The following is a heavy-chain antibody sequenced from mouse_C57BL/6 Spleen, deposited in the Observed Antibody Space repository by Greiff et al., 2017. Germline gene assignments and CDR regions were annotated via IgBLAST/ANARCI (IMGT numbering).Heavy chain of an antibody. J-gene: IGHJ2*01. CDR2: ISSGSSTI. CDR3: AREITTVVAPYFDF. D-gene: IGHD1-1*01. V-gene: IGHV5-17*01. Sequence: EVHLVESGGGLVKPGGSLKLSCAASGFTFSDYGMHWVRQAPEKGLEWVAYISSGSSTIYYADTVKGRFTISRANAKNTLFLQVTSLRSEDTAMYYWAREITTVVAPYFDFWGPGTTLTVSS. CDR1: GFTFSDYG.